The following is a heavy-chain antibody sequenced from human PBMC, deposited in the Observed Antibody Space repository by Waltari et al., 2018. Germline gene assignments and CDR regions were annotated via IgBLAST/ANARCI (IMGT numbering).Heavy chain of an antibody. CDR1: GYTFTGYY. Sequence: QVQLVQSGAEVKKPGASVKVSCKASGYTFTGYYMHWVRQAPGQGLEWMGWMNPNSGNTGYAQKFQGRVTITRNTSISTAYMELSSLRSEDTAVYYCARGMDIVVVPAALDYWGQGTLVTVSS. D-gene: IGHD2-2*03. J-gene: IGHJ4*02. CDR3: ARGMDIVVVPAALDY. V-gene: IGHV1-8*03. CDR2: MNPNSGNT.